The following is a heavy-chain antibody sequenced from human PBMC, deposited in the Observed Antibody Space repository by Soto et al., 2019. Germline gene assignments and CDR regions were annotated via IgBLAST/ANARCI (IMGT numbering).Heavy chain of an antibody. Sequence: GGSLRLSCAASGFTFSSYSMNWVRQAPGKGLEWVSSISSSSSYIYYADSVKGRFTISRDNAKNSLYLQMNSLRAEDTAVYYCARDYAYCGGDCYPPGNYFDYWGQGTLVTVSS. V-gene: IGHV3-21*01. CDR2: ISSSSSYI. D-gene: IGHD2-21*01. CDR1: GFTFSSYS. J-gene: IGHJ4*02. CDR3: ARDYAYCGGDCYPPGNYFDY.